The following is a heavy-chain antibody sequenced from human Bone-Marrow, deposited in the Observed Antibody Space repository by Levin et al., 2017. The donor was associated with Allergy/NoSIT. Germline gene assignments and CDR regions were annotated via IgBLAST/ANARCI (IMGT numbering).Heavy chain of an antibody. V-gene: IGHV4-39*07. CDR1: GGSISSNNYY. D-gene: IGHD2-2*02. CDR3: ARVPQLYFPCDSFDI. J-gene: IGHJ3*02. CDR2: IYYSGST. Sequence: SQTLSLTCTVSGGSISSNNYYWGWIRQPPGKGLEWIGNIYYSGSTYYNPSLKSRVTISVDTSKNQFSLKLSSVTAAATAVYYCARVPQLYFPCDSFDIWGQGTTVTVSS.